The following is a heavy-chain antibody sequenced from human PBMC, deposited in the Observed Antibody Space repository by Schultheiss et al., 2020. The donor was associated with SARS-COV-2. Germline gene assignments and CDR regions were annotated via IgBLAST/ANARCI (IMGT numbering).Heavy chain of an antibody. Sequence: GGSLRLSCAASGFTFSSYGMHWVRQAPGKGLEWVAVISYDGSNKYYADSVKGRFTISRDNSKNTLYLQMNSLRAEDTAVYYCAREKHDYDDAFDIWGQGTTVTVSS. J-gene: IGHJ3*02. CDR2: ISYDGSNK. CDR3: AREKHDYDDAFDI. V-gene: IGHV3-30*03. CDR1: GFTFSSYG. D-gene: IGHD4-17*01.